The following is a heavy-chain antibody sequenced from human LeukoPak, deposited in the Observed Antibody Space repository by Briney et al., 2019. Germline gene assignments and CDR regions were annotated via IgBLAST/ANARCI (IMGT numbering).Heavy chain of an antibody. CDR2: LYASGSA. CDR1: GFTVSSNY. Sequence: PGGSLRLSCAASGFTVSSNYMSWVRQAPGKGLEWVSILYASGSAYYADSVKGRFTISRDNSKNTLYLQMNSLRAEDTAVYYCTTYYDYVWGSYRSRYVNFFDYWGQGTLVTVSS. CDR3: TTYYDYVWGSYRSRYVNFFDY. D-gene: IGHD3-16*02. V-gene: IGHV3-53*01. J-gene: IGHJ4*02.